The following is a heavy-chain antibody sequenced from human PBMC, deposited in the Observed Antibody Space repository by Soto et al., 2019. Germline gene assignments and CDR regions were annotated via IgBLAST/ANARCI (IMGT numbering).Heavy chain of an antibody. J-gene: IGHJ6*02. Sequence: SETLSLTCAVSGGSISSGGYSRSWIRQPPGKGLEWIGYIYHSGSTYYNPSLKSRVTISVDTSKNQFSLKLSSVTAADTAVYYCARAGRALYYYGMDVWGQGTTVTVSS. CDR1: GGSISSGGYS. CDR2: IYHSGST. CDR3: ARAGRALYYYGMDV. D-gene: IGHD1-26*01. V-gene: IGHV4-30-2*05.